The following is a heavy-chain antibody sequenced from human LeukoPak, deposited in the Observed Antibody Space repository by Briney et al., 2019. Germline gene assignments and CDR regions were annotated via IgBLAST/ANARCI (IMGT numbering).Heavy chain of an antibody. V-gene: IGHV4-59*01. CDR3: ATGLSSTWRSFDF. CDR1: GGSISSYY. Sequence: PSETLSLTCTVSGGSISSYYWSWIRQPPGKGLEWIGYIYYSGSTNYNPSLKSRVTISVDTSKNQFSLKLRSVTAADTAVYYCATGLSSTWRSFDFWGQGTVATVSS. D-gene: IGHD6-13*01. CDR2: IYYSGST. J-gene: IGHJ4*02.